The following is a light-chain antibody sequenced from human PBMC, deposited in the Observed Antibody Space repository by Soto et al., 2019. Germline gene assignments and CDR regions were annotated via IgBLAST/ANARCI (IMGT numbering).Light chain of an antibody. V-gene: IGKV3-15*01. J-gene: IGKJ2*01. CDR2: GAS. CDR3: QPYNNCPRT. Sequence: EIVMTQSPATLSVSPGERATLSCRASQSVGNNLAWYQRKPGQAPRLLIYGASARATGIPARFSGSGSGTEFTLTISSLQSEDFAIYYCQPYNNCPRTFGQGTKLEIK. CDR1: QSVGNN.